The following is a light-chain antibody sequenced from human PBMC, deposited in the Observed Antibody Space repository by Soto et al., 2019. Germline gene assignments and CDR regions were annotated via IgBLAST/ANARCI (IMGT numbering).Light chain of an antibody. CDR1: QSISSY. CDR3: QQSYSTPLT. V-gene: IGKV1-39*01. J-gene: IGKJ1*01. CDR2: AAS. Sequence: DIQMTQSPSSLSASVGDRVTITCRASQSISSYLNWYQQKPGKAPKLLIYAASSLQSGVPSRFSGSGSGTDFTLTISSLQPEDFATYYFQQSYSTPLTLGQGTKVDSK.